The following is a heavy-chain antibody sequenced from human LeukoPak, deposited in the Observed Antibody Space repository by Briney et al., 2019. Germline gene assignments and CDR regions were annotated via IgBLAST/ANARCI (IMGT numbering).Heavy chain of an antibody. V-gene: IGHV3-7*01. CDR2: IRGDESRK. CDR3: ARDANYHVSSDYYDAFDI. J-gene: IGHJ3*02. D-gene: IGHD3-22*01. Sequence: GGSLRLSCAASGFSFSNYWMTWLRQAPGKGLEWVANIRGDESRKYYLDSVTGRFTISRDNAKNSLYLQMNSLRAEDTAVYYCARDANYHVSSDYYDAFDIWGQGTMVTVSS. CDR1: GFSFSNYW.